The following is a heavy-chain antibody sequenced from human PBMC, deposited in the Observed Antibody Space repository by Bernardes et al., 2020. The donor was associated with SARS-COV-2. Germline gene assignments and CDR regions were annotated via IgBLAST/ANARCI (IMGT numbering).Heavy chain of an antibody. V-gene: IGHV3-9*01. D-gene: IGHD3-10*01. CDR2: ISWNSGSI. J-gene: IGHJ5*02. Sequence: GWSLILSCAASGFTFDDYAMHWVRQAPGQGLEWVSGISWNSGSIGYADSVKGRFTISRDNAKNSLYLQMNSLRAEDTALYYCAKDTAEYYYGSGSLYGNYWFDPWGQGTLVTVSS. CDR1: GFTFDDYA. CDR3: AKDTAEYYYGSGSLYGNYWFDP.